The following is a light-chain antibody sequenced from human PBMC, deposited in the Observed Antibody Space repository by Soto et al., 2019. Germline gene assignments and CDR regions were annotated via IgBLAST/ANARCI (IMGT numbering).Light chain of an antibody. Sequence: QSVLTQPPSVSGAPGQEVTISCTGTSSNIGAPYDVHWYQHLPGKATTLLIYGGNNRPSGVPDRFSGSRSGTSAYLAITRLQAEAEADYYCQSYEMSLNNHVFRNGTKVTVL. CDR1: SSNIGAPYD. J-gene: IGLJ1*01. CDR3: QSYEMSLNNHV. CDR2: GGN. V-gene: IGLV1-40*01.